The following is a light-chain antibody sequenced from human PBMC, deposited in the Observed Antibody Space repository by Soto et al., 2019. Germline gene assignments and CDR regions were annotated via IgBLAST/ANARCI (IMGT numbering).Light chain of an antibody. CDR3: QQYGSSPPLT. J-gene: IGKJ4*01. CDR2: GAS. V-gene: IGKV3-20*01. Sequence: EIVLMQSPGTLSLSPGERATLSCRASQSVSNNYVAWYQQKPGQAPRLLIAGASSRATGIPDRFSGSGSGTDFTLTISRLEPEDVGVYYCQQYGSSPPLTFGGGTKVEIK. CDR1: QSVSNNY.